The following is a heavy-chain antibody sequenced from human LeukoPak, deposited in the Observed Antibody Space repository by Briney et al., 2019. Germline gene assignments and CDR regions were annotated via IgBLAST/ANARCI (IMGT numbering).Heavy chain of an antibody. CDR1: GFTVSRNY. CDR2: IYSGGST. Sequence: PGGSLRLSCAASGFTVSRNYMNWVRQAPGKGLEWVSVIYSGGSTYYADSVKGRFTISRDNSKNTPYLQMSSLRAEDTAVYFCARARDYGDYVDYWGQGTLVTVSS. V-gene: IGHV3-53*01. D-gene: IGHD4-17*01. J-gene: IGHJ4*02. CDR3: ARARDYGDYVDY.